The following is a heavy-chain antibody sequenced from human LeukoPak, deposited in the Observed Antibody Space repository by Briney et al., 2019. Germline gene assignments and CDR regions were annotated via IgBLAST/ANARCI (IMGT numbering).Heavy chain of an antibody. CDR2: IYYSGSA. CDR3: ARQLRGEAVAGHLQPFDY. J-gene: IGHJ4*02. V-gene: IGHV4-59*08. D-gene: IGHD6-19*01. Sequence: GTLCLTCTVSGGSISSYDWNWIRQPPGKGLEWVGYIYYSGSANYNPSLKSRVTISVDTSKNQFSLKLSSVTAADTAVYFCARQLRGEAVAGHLQPFDYWGQGTLVTVSS. CDR1: GGSISSYD.